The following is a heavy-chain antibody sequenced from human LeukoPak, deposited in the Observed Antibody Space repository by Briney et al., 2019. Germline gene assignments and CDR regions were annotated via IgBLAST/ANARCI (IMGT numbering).Heavy chain of an antibody. D-gene: IGHD3-22*01. J-gene: IGHJ2*01. CDR1: GGSMFSYY. V-gene: IGHV4-4*08. Sequence: SQTLSLTCTVSGGSMFSYYWNWIRQPPGKGLEWIGYIYSSGITNYSPSLRSRGTISVATYRNQFSLRLTSVTAADTAIYYCARRAYYDSSGYHPTSGYFDLWGRGTLVTVSS. CDR3: ARRAYYDSSGYHPTSGYFDL. CDR2: IYSSGIT.